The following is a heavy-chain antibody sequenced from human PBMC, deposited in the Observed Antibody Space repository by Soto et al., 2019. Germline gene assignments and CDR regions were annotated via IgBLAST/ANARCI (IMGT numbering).Heavy chain of an antibody. CDR2: INQSGST. J-gene: IGHJ6*03. Sequence: SETLSLTCAVYGGSFSGYYWSWIRQPPGKGLEWIGEINQSGSTNYNPSLKSRVTISVDTSKNQFSLKLSSVTAADTAVYYCARGILTRYRLRYYYYMDVWGKGTTVTVSS. CDR3: ARGILTRYRLRYYYYMDV. V-gene: IGHV4-34*01. CDR1: GGSFSGYY. D-gene: IGHD3-9*01.